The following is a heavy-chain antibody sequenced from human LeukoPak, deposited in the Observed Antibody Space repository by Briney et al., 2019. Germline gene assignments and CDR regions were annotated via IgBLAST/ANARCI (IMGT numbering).Heavy chain of an antibody. D-gene: IGHD3-10*01. V-gene: IGHV3-49*04. CDR2: IRSKADGATT. CDR3: ARWANYGSGRLIVS. J-gene: IGHJ4*02. CDR1: GVTFGGYV. Sequence: TLSLTCTVSGVTFGGYVWSWARQAPGQGLEWVGFIRSKADGATTDYAASVKGRFTISRDDSKSHPYLQMNSLNGEDTGVYYCARWANYGSGRLIVSWGQGTRVTVSS.